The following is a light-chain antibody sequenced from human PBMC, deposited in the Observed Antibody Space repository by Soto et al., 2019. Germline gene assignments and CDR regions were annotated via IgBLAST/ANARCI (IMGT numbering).Light chain of an antibody. Sequence: DIQMTQSPSSVSASVGDRVTITCRASQGISSWLAWYQQKPGKAPKLLIYAASSLQSGVPSRFSGSASGTYFTLTISCLQSEDFATYYCQQYYSYPWTFGQGTKVDIK. CDR2: AAS. CDR3: QQYYSYPWT. J-gene: IGKJ1*01. V-gene: IGKV1-12*01. CDR1: QGISSW.